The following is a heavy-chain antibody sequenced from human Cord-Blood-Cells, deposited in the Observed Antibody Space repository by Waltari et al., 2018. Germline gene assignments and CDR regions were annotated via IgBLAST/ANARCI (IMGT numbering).Heavy chain of an antibody. V-gene: IGHV4-39*01. CDR3: ASYGDYQTPLPYYFDY. J-gene: IGHJ4*02. CDR2: SYYSGST. Sequence: QLQLQDSRPGLSTPSETLYLTCTVSGGSSRSISYYWGGIRAPPGKGLEWIWSSYYSGSTYYNPSLKSRVTISVDTSKNQFSLKLSSVTAADTAVYYCASYGDYQTPLPYYFDYWGQGTLVTVSS. CDR1: GGSSRSISYY. D-gene: IGHD4-17*01.